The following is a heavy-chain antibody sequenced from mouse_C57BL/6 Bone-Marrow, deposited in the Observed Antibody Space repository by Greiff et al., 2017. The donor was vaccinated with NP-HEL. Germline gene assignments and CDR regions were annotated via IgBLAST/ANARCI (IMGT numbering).Heavy chain of an antibody. Sequence: EVQRVESGGGLVQPKGSLKLSCAASGFTFNTYAMHWVRQAPGKGLEWVARIRSKSSNYATYYADSVKDRFTISRDDSQSMLYLQMNNLKTEDTAMYYCVRGDYGSSYWYFDVRGTGTTVTVSS. CDR1: GFTFNTYA. CDR3: VRGDYGSSYWYFDV. CDR2: IRSKSSNYAT. V-gene: IGHV10-3*01. J-gene: IGHJ1*03. D-gene: IGHD1-1*01.